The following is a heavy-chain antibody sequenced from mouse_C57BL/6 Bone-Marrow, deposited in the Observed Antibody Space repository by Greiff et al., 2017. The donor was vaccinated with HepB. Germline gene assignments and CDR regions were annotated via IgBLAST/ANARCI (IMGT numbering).Heavy chain of an antibody. V-gene: IGHV1-76*01. CDR1: GYTFTDYY. CDR3: ARQGAQAPFAY. CDR2: IYPGSGNT. Sequence: VQGVESGAELVRPGASVKLSCKASGYTFTDYYINWVKQRPGQGLEWIARIYPGSGNTYYNEKFKGKATLTAEKSSSTAYMQLSSLTSEDSAVYFCARQGAQAPFAYWGQGTLVTVSA. J-gene: IGHJ3*01. D-gene: IGHD3-2*02.